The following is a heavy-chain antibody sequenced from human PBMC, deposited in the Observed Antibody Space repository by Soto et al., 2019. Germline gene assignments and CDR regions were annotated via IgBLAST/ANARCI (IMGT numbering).Heavy chain of an antibody. CDR1: GGSISSYY. V-gene: IGHV4-59*08. D-gene: IGHD3-3*01. Sequence: PSETLSLTCTVSGGSISSYYWSWIRQPPGKGLEWIGYIYYSGSTNYNPSLKSRVTISVDTSKNQFSLKLSSVTAADTAVYYCARHFFHYDFWSGYPNWFDPWGPGTLVTVSS. J-gene: IGHJ5*02. CDR2: IYYSGST. CDR3: ARHFFHYDFWSGYPNWFDP.